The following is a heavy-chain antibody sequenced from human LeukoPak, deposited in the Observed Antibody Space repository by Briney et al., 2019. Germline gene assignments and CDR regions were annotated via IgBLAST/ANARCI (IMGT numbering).Heavy chain of an antibody. V-gene: IGHV4-59*01. CDR2: IYYSGST. Sequence: SETLSLTCTVSGGSISSYYWSRIRQPPGKGLEWIGYIYYSGSTNYNPSPKSRVTISVDTSKNQFSLKLSSVTAADTAVYYCARGPRYFDWLGNYYYYMDVWGKGTTVTVSS. D-gene: IGHD3-9*01. CDR3: ARGPRYFDWLGNYYYYMDV. J-gene: IGHJ6*03. CDR1: GGSISSYY.